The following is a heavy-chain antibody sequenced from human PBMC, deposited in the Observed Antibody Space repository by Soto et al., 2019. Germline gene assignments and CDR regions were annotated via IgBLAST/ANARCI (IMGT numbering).Heavy chain of an antibody. Sequence: PGGSLRISCAASGFTFDTYWMNWVRQAPGKGPEWLSGINSDGTISSYSDSVKGRFTLSRDNARNTLSLQMNSLRADDTAVYYFARLSGAHSAFFSYGMVAWGQGTPVTVSS. J-gene: IGHJ6*02. D-gene: IGHD2-15*01. CDR1: GFTFDTYW. V-gene: IGHV3-74*01. CDR2: INSDGTIS. CDR3: ARLSGAHSAFFSYGMVA.